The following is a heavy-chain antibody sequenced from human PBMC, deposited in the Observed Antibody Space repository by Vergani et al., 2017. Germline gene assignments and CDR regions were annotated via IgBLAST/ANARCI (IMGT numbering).Heavy chain of an antibody. Sequence: QVQLQEWGAGLLKTSETLYLTCGVSGGSFSDYYWSWIRQAPGMGLEWIGEVNHGGSTNYNPSLKSRVSISVDTSKNQFSLQLTSVTAADSALYFCASIXRAPTRRNPPPDYGGQGILVTVSS. CDR3: ASIXRAPTRRNPPPDY. CDR1: GGSFSDYY. CDR2: VNHGGST. V-gene: IGHV4-34*01. J-gene: IGHJ4*02. D-gene: IGHD3-16*02.